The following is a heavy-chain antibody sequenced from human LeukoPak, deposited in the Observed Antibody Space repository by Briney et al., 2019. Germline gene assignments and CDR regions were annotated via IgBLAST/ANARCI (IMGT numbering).Heavy chain of an antibody. Sequence: GGSLRLSCAASGFTFSSYAMHWVRQAPGKGLEWVAVISYDGSNKYYADSVKGRFTNSRDNSKNTLYLQMNSLRAEDTAVYYCARDPWGGNSLGPYYYYMDVWGKGTTVTVSS. V-gene: IGHV3-30*04. D-gene: IGHD4-23*01. CDR1: GFTFSSYA. J-gene: IGHJ6*03. CDR2: ISYDGSNK. CDR3: ARDPWGGNSLGPYYYYMDV.